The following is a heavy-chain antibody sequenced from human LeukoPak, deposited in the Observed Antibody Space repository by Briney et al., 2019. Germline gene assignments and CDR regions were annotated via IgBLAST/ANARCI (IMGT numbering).Heavy chain of an antibody. D-gene: IGHD6-19*01. Sequence: PSETLSLTCSVSGGSISSSSNYWGWIRQPPGKGLEWIGSIYHSGTTYYNASLKSRVTISVDTSKNQFSLKLSSVTAADTAVYYCARDIAVADQGYWGQGSLVTVSS. V-gene: IGHV4-39*07. CDR2: IYHSGTT. J-gene: IGHJ4*02. CDR3: ARDIAVADQGY. CDR1: GGSISSSSNY.